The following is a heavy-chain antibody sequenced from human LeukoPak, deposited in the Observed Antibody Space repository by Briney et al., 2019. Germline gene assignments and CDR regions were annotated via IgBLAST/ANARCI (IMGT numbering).Heavy chain of an antibody. CDR2: INHSGST. V-gene: IGHV4-34*01. CDR1: GGSFSGYY. Sequence: PSETLSLTCAVYGGSFSGYYWSWIRQPPGKGLEWIGEINHSGSTNYNPSLKSRVTISVDTSKNQFSLKLSSVTAADTAVCYCARNIRFLEWLLRRGDNWFDPWGQGTLVTVSS. D-gene: IGHD3-3*01. J-gene: IGHJ5*02. CDR3: ARNIRFLEWLLRRGDNWFDP.